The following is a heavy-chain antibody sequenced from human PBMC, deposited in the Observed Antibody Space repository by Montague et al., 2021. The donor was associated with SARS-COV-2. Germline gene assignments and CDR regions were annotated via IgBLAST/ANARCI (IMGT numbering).Heavy chain of an antibody. V-gene: IGHV4-39*01. CDR2: IYYSGST. CDR1: GGSISSSSYY. Sequence: SETLSLTCTVSGGSISSSSYYWGWIRQPPGKGLEWIGNIYYSGSTYYNPSLKSRVTISVDTSKNQFSLKLSSVTAADTAIYCCARFVRYCSRTSCYAFDYWGQGTLVTVSS. J-gene: IGHJ4*02. CDR3: ARFVRYCSRTSCYAFDY. D-gene: IGHD2-2*01.